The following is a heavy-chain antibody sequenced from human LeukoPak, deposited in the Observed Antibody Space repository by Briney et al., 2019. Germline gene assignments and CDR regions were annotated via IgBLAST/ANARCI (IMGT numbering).Heavy chain of an antibody. V-gene: IGHV3-7*01. CDR3: ARASEGRGYYFDY. Sequence: GGSLRLSCAASGFTFSSYWMSWVRQAPGKGLEWVANIKQDGSEKYYVDSVKGRFTISRDNAKNSLYLQMNSLRAEDTAVYYCARASEGRGYYFDYWGQGTLVTVSS. CDR2: IKQDGSEK. CDR1: GFTFSSYW. J-gene: IGHJ4*02. D-gene: IGHD1-14*01.